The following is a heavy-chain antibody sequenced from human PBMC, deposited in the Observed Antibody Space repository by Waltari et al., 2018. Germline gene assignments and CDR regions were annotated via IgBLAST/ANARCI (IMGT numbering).Heavy chain of an antibody. V-gene: IGHV4-34*02. D-gene: IGHD3-3*01. J-gene: IGHJ3*01. Sequence: QVQLQQWCAGQLKPSESLSLTCAAHGGSFSGYYRTWCRQTPGKGLERIGEINHSGTANYNPSLKSRLTISVDTSKSQFSLKLSSVTAADTALYYCARAGGRDTFWRTQSLVDAFDFWGQGTMVTVSS. CDR3: ARAGGRDTFWRTQSLVDAFDF. CDR1: GGSFSGYY. CDR2: INHSGTA.